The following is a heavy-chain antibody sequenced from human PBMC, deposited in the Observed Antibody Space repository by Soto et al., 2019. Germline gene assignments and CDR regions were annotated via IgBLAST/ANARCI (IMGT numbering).Heavy chain of an antibody. D-gene: IGHD2-2*01. CDR3: TTLGGLGYCSSTSCSPSDY. Sequence: EVQLVESGGGLVKPGGSLRLSCAASGFTFSNAWMNWVRQAPGKGLEWVGRIKSKTDGGTTDYAAPVKGRFTISRDDSKNPLYLQMNSLKTEDTAVYYCTTLGGLGYCSSTSCSPSDYWGQGTLVTVSS. CDR2: IKSKTDGGTT. J-gene: IGHJ4*02. CDR1: GFTFSNAW. V-gene: IGHV3-15*07.